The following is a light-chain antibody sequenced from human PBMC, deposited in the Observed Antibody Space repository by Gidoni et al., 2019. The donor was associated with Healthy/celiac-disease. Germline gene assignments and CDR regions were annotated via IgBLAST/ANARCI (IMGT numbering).Light chain of an antibody. V-gene: IGKV3-15*01. CDR2: GAS. CDR3: QQYNNWPPNT. J-gene: IGKJ2*01. Sequence: EIVMTQSPATLSVSPGERATLSCRASQSVSSNLAWSQQKPGQAPRLLIYGASTRATGIPARFSGSGSGTECTLTISSLQSEDFAVYYCQQYNNWPPNTFGQGTKLEIK. CDR1: QSVSSN.